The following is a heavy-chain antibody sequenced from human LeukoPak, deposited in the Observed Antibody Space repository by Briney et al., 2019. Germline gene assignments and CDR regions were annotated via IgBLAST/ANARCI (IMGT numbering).Heavy chain of an antibody. CDR3: ARAVNDILTGSYYYMDV. CDR2: IYYSGST. Sequence: SETLSLTCAVSGGSISSSNWWNWVRQPPGKGLEWIGYIYYSGSTNHNPSLKSRVTISVDTSKNQFSLKLSSVTAADTAVYYCARAVNDILTGSYYYMDVWGKGTTVTISS. CDR1: GGSISSSNW. J-gene: IGHJ6*03. V-gene: IGHV4-4*02. D-gene: IGHD3-9*01.